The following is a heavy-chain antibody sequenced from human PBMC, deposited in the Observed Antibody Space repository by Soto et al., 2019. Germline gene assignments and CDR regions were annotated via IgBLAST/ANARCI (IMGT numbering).Heavy chain of an antibody. CDR3: ARQIGFGIPGLGWFDP. V-gene: IGHV4-39*01. Sequence: SETLSLTYTVSGGSISSSIYYWGLIRQPPGQGLEWIGSIYYSGSTYYNPSLKSRVTISVDTSKNHSTLKLSSVTAADTAVYYCARQIGFGIPGLGWFDPWGQGTLVTVSS. D-gene: IGHD3-10*01. CDR2: IYYSGST. J-gene: IGHJ5*02. CDR1: GGSISSSIYY.